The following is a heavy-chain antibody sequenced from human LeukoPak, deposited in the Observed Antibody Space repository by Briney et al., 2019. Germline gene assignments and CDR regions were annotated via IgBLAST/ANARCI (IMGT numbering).Heavy chain of an antibody. D-gene: IGHD3-22*01. J-gene: IGHJ4*02. V-gene: IGHV3-23*01. Sequence: HTGGSLRLSCAASGFTFSSYGMSWVRQAPGKGLEWVSAISGSGGSTYYADSVKGRFTISRDNSKNTLYLQMNSLRAEDTAVYYCAKGPFSYYDSSGYNYFDYWGQGTQVTVSS. CDR3: AKGPFSYYDSSGYNYFDY. CDR1: GFTFSSYG. CDR2: ISGSGGST.